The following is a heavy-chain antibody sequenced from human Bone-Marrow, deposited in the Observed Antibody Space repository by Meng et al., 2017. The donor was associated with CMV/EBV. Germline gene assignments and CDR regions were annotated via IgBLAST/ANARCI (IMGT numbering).Heavy chain of an antibody. CDR2: ISSAESGGVT. J-gene: IGHJ4*02. D-gene: IGHD6-13*01. V-gene: IGHV3-48*03. CDR3: ARDLAGYSSPTCFDY. CDR1: GITFRISQ. Sequence: GGSLRLSCAASGITFRISQMNWVRQAPGKGLEWVSYISSAESGGVTYYAGSVKGRFTISRDNAKNLLYLQMNSLRVEDTAVYYCARDLAGYSSPTCFDYWGQGTRVTVSS.